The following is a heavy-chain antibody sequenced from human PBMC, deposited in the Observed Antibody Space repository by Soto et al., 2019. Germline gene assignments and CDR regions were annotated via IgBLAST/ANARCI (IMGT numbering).Heavy chain of an antibody. D-gene: IGHD2-2*01. Sequence: QVQLVQSGAEVKKPGSSVKVSCKASGGTFSSYAISWVRQAPGQGLEWMGGIISISGTANYAQKCQGRVTITADESTSTAYKELSSLRSEDTAVYYCARSQGSSTSLEIYYYYYYGMDVWGQGTTVTVSS. V-gene: IGHV1-69*01. J-gene: IGHJ6*02. CDR1: GGTFSSYA. CDR2: IISISGTA. CDR3: ARSQGSSTSLEIYYYYYYGMDV.